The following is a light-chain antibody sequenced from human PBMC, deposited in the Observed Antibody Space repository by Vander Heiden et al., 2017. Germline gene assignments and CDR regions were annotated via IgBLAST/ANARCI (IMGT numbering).Light chain of an antibody. CDR1: RSDVGGYNY. Sequence: QSALTQPASVSGSPGQSSTISCTGTRSDVGGYNYVSWYQQHPGKAPKLMIYDVSNRPSGVSNRFSGSKSGNTASLTISGLQAEDEADYYCSSYKSSSTLEVFGTGTKVTVL. CDR2: DVS. V-gene: IGLV2-14*01. CDR3: SSYKSSSTLEV. J-gene: IGLJ1*01.